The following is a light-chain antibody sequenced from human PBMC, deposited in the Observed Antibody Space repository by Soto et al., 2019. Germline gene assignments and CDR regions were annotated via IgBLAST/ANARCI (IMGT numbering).Light chain of an antibody. Sequence: QSVLTQPPSASGTPGQTANISCSGSTSNIGKTFVYWYQHFPGAAPKLLIYRNTLRPSGVPDRFSAYKSGTSTSLAISGLRSEDEADYYCASWDNNLSGYVFGTGTKVTVL. CDR2: RNT. J-gene: IGLJ1*01. CDR3: ASWDNNLSGYV. V-gene: IGLV1-47*01. CDR1: TSNIGKTF.